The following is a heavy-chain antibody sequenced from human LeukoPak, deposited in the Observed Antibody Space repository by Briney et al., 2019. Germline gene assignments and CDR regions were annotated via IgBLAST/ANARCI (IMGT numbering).Heavy chain of an antibody. CDR2: ITASGTAM. CDR3: ASSGSYRFDY. CDR1: GFTFSSYS. Sequence: PGGSLRLSCAASGFTFSSYSMNWVRKAPGEGLEWVSHITASGTAMFYADSVKGRFTISRDNAKNSLYLQMNSLRDEDTAVYYCASSGSYRFDYWGQGTLVTVSS. V-gene: IGHV3-48*02. D-gene: IGHD1-26*01. J-gene: IGHJ4*02.